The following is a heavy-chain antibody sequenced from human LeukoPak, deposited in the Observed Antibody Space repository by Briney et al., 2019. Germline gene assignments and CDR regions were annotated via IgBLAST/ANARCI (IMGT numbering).Heavy chain of an antibody. CDR1: GGSISSSSYY. CDR2: IYYSGST. Sequence: SETLSLTCTVSGGSISSSSYYWGWIRQPPGKGLEWIGSIYYSGSTYYNPSLKSRVTISVDTSKNQFSLKLSSVTAADTAVYYCARQVFCTNGVCSPFDYWGQGTLVTVSS. J-gene: IGHJ4*02. D-gene: IGHD2-8*01. CDR3: ARQVFCTNGVCSPFDY. V-gene: IGHV4-39*01.